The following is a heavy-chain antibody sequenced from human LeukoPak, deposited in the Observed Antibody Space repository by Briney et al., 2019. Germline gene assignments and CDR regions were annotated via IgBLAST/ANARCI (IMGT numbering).Heavy chain of an antibody. CDR2: IIPIFGTA. CDR1: GGTFSSYA. Sequence: SVKVSCRASGGTFSSYAISWVRQAPGQGLEWMGGIIPIFGTANYAQKFQGRVTITTDESTSTAYMELSSLRSEDTAVYYCAREGNYYYYMDVWGKGTTVTVSS. V-gene: IGHV1-69*05. D-gene: IGHD3-10*01. J-gene: IGHJ6*03. CDR3: AREGNYYYYMDV.